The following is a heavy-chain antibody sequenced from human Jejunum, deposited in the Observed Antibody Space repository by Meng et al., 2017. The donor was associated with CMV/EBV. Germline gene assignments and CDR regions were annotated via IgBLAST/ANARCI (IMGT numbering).Heavy chain of an antibody. CDR1: YY. J-gene: IGHJ6*02. CDR2: ITGSSSGRTM. D-gene: IGHD3-22*01. CDR3: AREARYYNSSGASSAMDV. V-gene: IGHV3-11*04. Sequence: YYMSWIRQAPGKGLEWVSYITGSSSGRTMYYADSVKGRFTISRDNAKNSLYLQMNSLRAEDTAVYYCAREARYYNSSGASSAMDVWGQGTTVTVSS.